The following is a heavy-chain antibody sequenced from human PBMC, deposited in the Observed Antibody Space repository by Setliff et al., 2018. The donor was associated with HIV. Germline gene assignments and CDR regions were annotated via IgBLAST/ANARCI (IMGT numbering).Heavy chain of an antibody. V-gene: IGHV1-46*01. Sequence: ASVKVSCKAPGDTFTTYFMHWVRQAPGQGLEWMGIINLSSGATTYAQRFQGRVTMTSDTSTRTVYMELSSLTSEDTAVYYCARDRSSGWSFYYGMDVWGQGTTVTVSS. D-gene: IGHD6-19*01. CDR2: INLSSGAT. CDR1: GDTFTTYF. CDR3: ARDRSSGWSFYYGMDV. J-gene: IGHJ6*02.